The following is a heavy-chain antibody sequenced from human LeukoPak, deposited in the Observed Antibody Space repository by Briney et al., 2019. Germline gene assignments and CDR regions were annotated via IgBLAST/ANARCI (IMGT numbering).Heavy chain of an antibody. CDR2: INPNSGGT. J-gene: IGHJ4*02. CDR1: GYTFTGYY. V-gene: IGHV1-2*02. D-gene: IGHD3-22*01. CDR3: ARDNTMIVPKSFDY. Sequence: ASAKVSCKASGYTFTGYYMHWVRQAPGQGLEWMGWINPNSGGTNYAQKFQGRVTMTRDTSTSTAYMELSRLRSDDTAVCYCARDNTMIVPKSFDYWGQGTLVTVSS.